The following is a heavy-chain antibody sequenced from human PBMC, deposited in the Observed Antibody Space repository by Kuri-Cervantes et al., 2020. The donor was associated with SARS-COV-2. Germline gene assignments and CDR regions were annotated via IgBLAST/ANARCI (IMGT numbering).Heavy chain of an antibody. V-gene: IGHV3-13*01. CDR3: AKEGIASYDPLDV. CDR1: GFTFSNYD. Sequence: GESLKISCAASGFTFSNYDIHWVRQVPGKGLEWVSAITAAGAEFHAGSVRGRFTVSRENAKTSAYLQMNSLTADDTAVYYWAKEGIASYDPLDVWGLGTMVTVSS. CDR2: ITAAGAE. J-gene: IGHJ3*01. D-gene: IGHD6-13*01.